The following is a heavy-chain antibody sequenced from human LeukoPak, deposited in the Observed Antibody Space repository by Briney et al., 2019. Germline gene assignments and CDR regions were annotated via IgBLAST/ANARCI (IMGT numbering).Heavy chain of an antibody. CDR1: VFTFSSYQ. Sequence: GGSLRLSCVASVFTFSSYQMNWVRQAPGKGLAWVSYISSTGSTIYYADSVKGRFTISRDNAKNSLYLQMNSLRAEDTGVYYCARGDTYNWFDPWGQGTLVTVSS. J-gene: IGHJ5*02. V-gene: IGHV3-48*03. CDR3: ARGDTYNWFDP. CDR2: ISSTGSTI.